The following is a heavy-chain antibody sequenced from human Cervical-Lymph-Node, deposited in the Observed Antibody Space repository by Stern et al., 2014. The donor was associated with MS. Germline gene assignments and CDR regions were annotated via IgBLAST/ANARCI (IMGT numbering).Heavy chain of an antibody. CDR1: GGSISSYY. V-gene: IGHV4-59*01. D-gene: IGHD6-6*01. J-gene: IGHJ5*02. CDR3: ARGVSQVLDP. Sequence: QVQLQVSSPGLVKPSETLSLTCPVSGGSISSYYWSWIRQPPGKGLEWILYIYYSGSTNYNPSLKSRVTISVDTSKNQFSLKLSSVTAADTAVYYCARGVSQVLDPWGQGTLVTVSS. CDR2: IYYSGST.